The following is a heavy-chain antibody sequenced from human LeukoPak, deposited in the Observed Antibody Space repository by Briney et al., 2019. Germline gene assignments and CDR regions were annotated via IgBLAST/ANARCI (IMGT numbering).Heavy chain of an antibody. CDR3: ARDVTTVTSDFDY. V-gene: IGHV3-30*02. CDR1: GFTLSIYG. Sequence: PGGSLRLSCAASGFTLSIYGMHWVRQAPGKGLEWVAFIENDASEKKYVDSVKGRFTISRDNSKNTLYLQMNSLTAEDTGVYYCARDVTTVTSDFDYWGQGTLVTVSS. D-gene: IGHD4-17*01. J-gene: IGHJ4*02. CDR2: IENDASEK.